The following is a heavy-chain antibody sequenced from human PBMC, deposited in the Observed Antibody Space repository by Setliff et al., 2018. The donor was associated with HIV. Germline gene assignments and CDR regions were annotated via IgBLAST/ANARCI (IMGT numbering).Heavy chain of an antibody. V-gene: IGHV4-39*01. CDR2: GVNNGRS. Sequence: PSETLSLTCTVSGGSISNGNYYWAWIRQSPGKGLEWIGSGVNNGRSYYNPSLKSRVTVSVDTSTNHLSLRLTSVTAADTAVYYCARQTSYDRGYSYCFDEWGHGTLVTVSS. D-gene: IGHD5-18*01. CDR1: GGSISNGNYY. CDR3: ARQTSYDRGYSYCFDE. J-gene: IGHJ4*01.